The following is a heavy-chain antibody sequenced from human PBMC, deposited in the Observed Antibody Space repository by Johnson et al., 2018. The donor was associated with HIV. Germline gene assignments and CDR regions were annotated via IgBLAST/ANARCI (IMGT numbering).Heavy chain of an antibody. CDR1: GFTVSSNY. CDR3: AREDTAGVIKRAFDI. J-gene: IGHJ3*02. CDR2: IYSGGST. V-gene: IGHV3-66*02. Sequence: VQLVESGGCLVQPGGSLRLSCAASGFTVSSNYMSWVRQAPGKGLEWVSVIYSGGSTYYADSVKGRFTISRDNSKNTLYLQMNSLRAEDTALYYCAREDTAGVIKRAFDIWGQGTMVTVSS. D-gene: IGHD5-18*01.